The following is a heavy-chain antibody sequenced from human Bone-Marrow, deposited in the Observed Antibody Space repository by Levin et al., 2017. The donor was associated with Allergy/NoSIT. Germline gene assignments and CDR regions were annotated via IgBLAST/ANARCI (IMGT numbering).Heavy chain of an antibody. D-gene: IGHD3-3*01. CDR3: ARSNYDFWSGYRFDY. CDR2: IKQDGSEK. CDR1: GFTFSSYW. V-gene: IGHV3-7*01. J-gene: IGHJ4*02. Sequence: PGGSLRLSCAASGFTFSSYWMSWVRQAPGKGLEWVANIKQDGSEKYYVDSVKGRFTISRDNAKNSLYLQMNSLRAEDTAVYYCARSNYDFWSGYRFDYWGQGTLVTVSS.